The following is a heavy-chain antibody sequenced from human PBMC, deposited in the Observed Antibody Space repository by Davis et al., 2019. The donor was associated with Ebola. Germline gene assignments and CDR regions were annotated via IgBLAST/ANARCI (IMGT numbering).Heavy chain of an antibody. CDR3: ARHRYCSGGSCYSDTNWFDP. D-gene: IGHD2-15*01. J-gene: IGHJ5*02. CDR2: IIPIFGTA. Sequence: AASVKVSCKASGGTFSSYAINWVRQAPGQGLEWMGGIIPIFGTANYAQKFQGRVTITADKSTSTAYMELSSLRSEDTAVYYCARHRYCSGGSCYSDTNWFDPWGQGTLVTVSS. V-gene: IGHV1-69*06. CDR1: GGTFSSYA.